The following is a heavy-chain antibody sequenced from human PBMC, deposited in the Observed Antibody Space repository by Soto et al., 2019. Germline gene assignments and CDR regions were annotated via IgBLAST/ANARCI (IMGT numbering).Heavy chain of an antibody. CDR2: IIPIFVTA. CDR3: ASPRGGYSGYDYYY. D-gene: IGHD5-12*01. J-gene: IGHJ4*02. CDR1: GGTFSSYA. Sequence: QVQLVQSGAEVQKPGSSVKVSCKASGGTFSSYAISWVRQAPGQGLEWMGGIIPIFVTANYAQKFQGRVTINADESPSTDNIKLSSLRSEDTVVYYSASPRGGYSGYDYYYSAQGTLVTVSS. V-gene: IGHV1-69*01.